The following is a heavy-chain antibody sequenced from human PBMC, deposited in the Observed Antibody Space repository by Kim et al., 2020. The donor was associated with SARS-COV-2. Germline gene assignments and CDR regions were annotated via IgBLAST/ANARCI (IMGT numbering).Heavy chain of an antibody. CDR2: IIPIFGTA. J-gene: IGHJ4*02. V-gene: IGHV1-69*13. Sequence: SVKVSCKASGGTFSSYAISWVRQAPGQGLEWMGGIIPIFGTANYAQKFQGRVTITADESTSTAYMELSSLRSEDTAVYYCARGWLRAGYFDYWGQGTLVTVSS. D-gene: IGHD5-12*01. CDR1: GGTFSSYA. CDR3: ARGWLRAGYFDY.